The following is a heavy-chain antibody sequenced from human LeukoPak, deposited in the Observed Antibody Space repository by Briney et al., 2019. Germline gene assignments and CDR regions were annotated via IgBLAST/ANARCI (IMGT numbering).Heavy chain of an antibody. CDR1: GYSISSGYY. D-gene: IGHD3-22*01. Sequence: SETLSLTCSVSGYSISSGYYWGWIRQPPGKGLEWIGYIYYSGSTNYNPSLKSRVTISVDTSKNQFSLKLSSVTAADTAVYYCARTIIGGYYDSSGYINWFDPWGQGTLVTVSS. V-gene: IGHV4-61*01. CDR2: IYYSGST. J-gene: IGHJ5*02. CDR3: ARTIIGGYYDSSGYINWFDP.